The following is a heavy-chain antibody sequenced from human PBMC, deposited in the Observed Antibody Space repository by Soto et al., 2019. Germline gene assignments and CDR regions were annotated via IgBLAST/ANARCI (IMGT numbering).Heavy chain of an antibody. V-gene: IGHV3-15*07. CDR2: IKSKTDGGTT. CDR3: TTDPRFLEWLFLSLPGYYYYGMDV. D-gene: IGHD3-3*01. Sequence: PGWSLRLSCAAAGLTVSNAWMNWVRKDPGKGLEWVGRIKSKTDGGTTDYAAPVKGRFTISRDDTKNTLYLQMNSLKTEDTAVYYCTTDPRFLEWLFLSLPGYYYYGMDVWGQGTTVTVSS. J-gene: IGHJ6*02. CDR1: GLTVSNAW.